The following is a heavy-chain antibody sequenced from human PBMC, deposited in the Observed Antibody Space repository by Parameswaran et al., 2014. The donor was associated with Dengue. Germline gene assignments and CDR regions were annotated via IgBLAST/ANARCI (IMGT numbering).Heavy chain of an antibody. J-gene: IGHJ4*02. V-gene: IGHV2-5*08. D-gene: IGHD3-10*02. Sequence: RWIRQPPGKALEWLALIYWDDDKRYSPSLKSRLTITKDTSKNQVVLTMTNMDPVDTATYYCAHRYSVNYYGRQDPYYFDYWGPGNPGHRLL. CDR2: IYWDDDK. CDR3: AHRYSVNYYGRQDPYYFDY.